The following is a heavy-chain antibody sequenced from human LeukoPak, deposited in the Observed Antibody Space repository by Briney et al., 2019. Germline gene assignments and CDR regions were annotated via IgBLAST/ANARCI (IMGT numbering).Heavy chain of an antibody. CDR3: AKTIARSRDYFDY. CDR1: GFTFSDYY. CDR2: ITSGGSTI. V-gene: IGHV3-11*01. D-gene: IGHD5-24*01. J-gene: IGHJ4*02. Sequence: GGSLRLSCAASGFTFSDYYMNWIRQAPGKGLEWVSYITSGGSTIYYADSVKGRFTISRDNAKNSLYLQMNSLRAEDTAVYYCAKTIARSRDYFDYWGQGTLVTVSS.